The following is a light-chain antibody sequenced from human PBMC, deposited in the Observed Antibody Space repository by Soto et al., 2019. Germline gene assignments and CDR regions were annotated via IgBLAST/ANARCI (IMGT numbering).Light chain of an antibody. CDR1: QSVSSY. CDR3: QQRSNWPLT. J-gene: IGKJ4*01. Sequence: ETVLTQSPATMSLSPGERATLSCRASQSVSSYLAWFQQSPGQAPRLLIYDASNRATGIPARFSGSVSGTDCTITISSLETEDGAVYYCQQRSNWPLTFGGGTKVDIK. CDR2: DAS. V-gene: IGKV3-11*01.